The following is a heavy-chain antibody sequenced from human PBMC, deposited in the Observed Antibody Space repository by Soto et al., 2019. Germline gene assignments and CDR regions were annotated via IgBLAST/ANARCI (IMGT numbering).Heavy chain of an antibody. J-gene: IGHJ6*02. CDR2: IIPIFGTA. Sequence: ASVKVSCKASGGTFSSYAISWVRQAPGQGLEWMGGIIPIFGTANYAQKFQGRVTITADESTSTAYMGLSSRRSEDTAVYYCARVERRSNVSLWFGELLPYYYCGMDVWGQGTTVTVSS. CDR1: GGTFSSYA. D-gene: IGHD3-10*01. V-gene: IGHV1-69*13. CDR3: ARVERRSNVSLWFGELLPYYYCGMDV.